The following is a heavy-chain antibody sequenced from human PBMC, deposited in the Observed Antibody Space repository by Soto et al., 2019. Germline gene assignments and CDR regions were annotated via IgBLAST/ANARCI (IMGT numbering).Heavy chain of an antibody. Sequence: SVKVSCTDSGGTFSSYAISWVRQAPGQGLEWMGGIIPIFGTANYAQKFQGRVTITADESTSTAYMELSSLRSEDTAVYYCATPYYYDSSGYRQDFDAFDIWGQGTMVTVSS. V-gene: IGHV1-69*13. CDR2: IIPIFGTA. J-gene: IGHJ3*02. CDR3: ATPYYYDSSGYRQDFDAFDI. D-gene: IGHD3-22*01. CDR1: GGTFSSYA.